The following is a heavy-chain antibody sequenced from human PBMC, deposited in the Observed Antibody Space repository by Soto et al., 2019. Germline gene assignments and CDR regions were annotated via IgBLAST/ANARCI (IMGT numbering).Heavy chain of an antibody. CDR3: ARRKYYGSGSHNYYYYGMDV. CDR1: GYSFTSYW. Sequence: GESLKISCKGSGYSFTSYWIGWVRQMPGKGLEWMGIIYPGDSDTRYSPSFQGQVTISADKSISTAYLQWSSLKASDTAMYYCARRKYYGSGSHNYYYYGMDVWGQGTTVTVSS. CDR2: IYPGDSDT. V-gene: IGHV5-51*01. J-gene: IGHJ6*02. D-gene: IGHD3-10*01.